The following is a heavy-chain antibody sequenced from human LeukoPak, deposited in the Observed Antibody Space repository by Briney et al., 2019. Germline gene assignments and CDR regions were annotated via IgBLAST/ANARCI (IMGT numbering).Heavy chain of an antibody. CDR2: IYSGGST. D-gene: IGHD5-18*01. CDR3: AREGYSYGFDY. Sequence: PGGSLRLSCAASGFTVSSNYMSWVRQAPGKGLEWASVIYSGGSTYYADSVKGRFTISRDNSKNTLYLQMNSLRAEDTAVYYCAREGYSYGFDYWGQGTLVTVSS. J-gene: IGHJ4*02. CDR1: GFTVSSNY. V-gene: IGHV3-53*01.